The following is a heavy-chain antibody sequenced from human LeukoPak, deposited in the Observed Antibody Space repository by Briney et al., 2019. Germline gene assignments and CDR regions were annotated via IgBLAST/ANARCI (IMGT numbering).Heavy chain of an antibody. CDR2: TYYRSKWYN. Sequence: SQTLSLTCAISGDSVSSNSAAWNWIRQSPSRGLEWLGRTYYRSKWYNDYAVSVKSRITINPDTSKNQFSLQLNSVTPEDTAVYYCARDRSPSSSSADCGGDCYSYFDYWGQGTLVTVSS. V-gene: IGHV6-1*01. J-gene: IGHJ4*02. CDR3: ARDRSPSSSSADCGGDCYSYFDY. D-gene: IGHD2-21*02. CDR1: GDSVSSNSAA.